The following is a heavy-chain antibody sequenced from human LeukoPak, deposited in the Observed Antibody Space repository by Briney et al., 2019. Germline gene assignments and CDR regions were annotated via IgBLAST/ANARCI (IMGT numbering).Heavy chain of an antibody. CDR3: ASLGY. J-gene: IGHJ4*02. CDR1: GFTFDDYG. Sequence: GGSLRLSCAASGFTFDDYGMSWVRQAPGKGLDWVSAIYSGGSTYYADSVKGRFTISRDNSKNTLYLQMNSLRPEDTAVYYCASLGYWGQGTLVTVSS. V-gene: IGHV3-66*02. CDR2: IYSGGST. D-gene: IGHD3-16*01.